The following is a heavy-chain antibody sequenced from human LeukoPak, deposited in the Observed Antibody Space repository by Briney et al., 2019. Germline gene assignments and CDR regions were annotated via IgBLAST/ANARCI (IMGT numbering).Heavy chain of an antibody. D-gene: IGHD6-19*01. Sequence: GGSLRLSCAASGFTFSSYDMSWLRRAPGKGMECVSAIRGSGGRSYYAESVKGLFTISRDNSNDTLYLQMNSLRAEDTAVYYCAKGVSGWGQGTLVTVSS. CDR3: AKGVSG. V-gene: IGHV3-23*01. J-gene: IGHJ4*02. CDR1: GFTFSSYD. CDR2: IRGSGGRS.